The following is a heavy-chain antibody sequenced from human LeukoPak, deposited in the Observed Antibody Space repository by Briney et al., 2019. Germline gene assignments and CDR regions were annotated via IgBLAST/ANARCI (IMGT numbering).Heavy chain of an antibody. Sequence: GSLILSCAASGFTFDDYGMSWVRQAPGKGLEWVSGINWNGGSTGYADSVKGRFTISRDNAKNSLYLQMNSLRAEDTALYYCARDAEPYYDSSGYFSTTTYFDYWGQGTLVTVSS. CDR2: INWNGGST. V-gene: IGHV3-20*04. D-gene: IGHD3-22*01. J-gene: IGHJ4*02. CDR3: ARDAEPYYDSSGYFSTTTYFDY. CDR1: GFTFDDYG.